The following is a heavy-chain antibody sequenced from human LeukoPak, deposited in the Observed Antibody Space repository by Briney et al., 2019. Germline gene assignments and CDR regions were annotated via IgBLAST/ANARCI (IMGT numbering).Heavy chain of an antibody. CDR3: AREGRDILTGYYKDY. D-gene: IGHD3-9*01. CDR1: GFTFSSNS. J-gene: IGHJ4*02. CDR2: ISSTGGTI. Sequence: PGGSLRLSCAASGFTFSSNSMNWVRQAPGKGLEWVSYISSTGGTIYYADSVKGRFTISRDNSKNTLYLQMNSLRAEDTAVYYCAREGRDILTGYYKDYWGQGTLVTVSS. V-gene: IGHV3-48*01.